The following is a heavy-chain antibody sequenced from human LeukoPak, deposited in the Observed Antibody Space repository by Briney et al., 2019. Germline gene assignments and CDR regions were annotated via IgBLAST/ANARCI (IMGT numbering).Heavy chain of an antibody. Sequence: GGSLRLSCAASGFTFSSYWMSWVRQAPGKGLEWVANIKQDGSEKYYVDSVKGRFTISRDNSKNTLYLQMNSLRAEDTAVYYCARTRIQLCPFDYWGQGTLVTVSS. CDR3: ARTRIQLCPFDY. J-gene: IGHJ4*02. CDR1: GFTFSSYW. CDR2: IKQDGSEK. V-gene: IGHV3-7*03. D-gene: IGHD5-18*01.